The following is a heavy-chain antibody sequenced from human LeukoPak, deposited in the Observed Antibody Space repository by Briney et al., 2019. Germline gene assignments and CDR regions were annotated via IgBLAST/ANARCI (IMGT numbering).Heavy chain of an antibody. V-gene: IGHV6-1*01. Sequence: SQTLSLTCAISGDSVSSNSATLNWIRQSPSRGLEWLGRTYYRSKWYNDYAVSVKSRITINPDTSKNQFSLQLNSVTPEDTAVYYCARRTEDYNYLDYWGQGTLVTVSS. CDR2: TYYRSKWYN. J-gene: IGHJ4*02. D-gene: IGHD1-1*01. CDR1: GDSVSSNSAT. CDR3: ARRTEDYNYLDY.